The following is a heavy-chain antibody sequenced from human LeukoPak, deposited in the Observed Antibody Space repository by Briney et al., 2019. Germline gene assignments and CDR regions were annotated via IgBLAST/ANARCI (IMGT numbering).Heavy chain of an antibody. CDR3: AKGKVNHDGALDA. V-gene: IGHV3-23*01. CDR1: GFTFSTYS. Sequence: GGSLRLSCAASGFTFSTYSMSWVRQAPGKGLEWVSGTYGNGGRTFYADSVKGRFTISRDNSKKTLYLQMNSLRAEDTAVYYCAKGKVNHDGALDAWGQGTLVTVSS. J-gene: IGHJ3*01. D-gene: IGHD2-21*01. CDR2: TYGNGGRT.